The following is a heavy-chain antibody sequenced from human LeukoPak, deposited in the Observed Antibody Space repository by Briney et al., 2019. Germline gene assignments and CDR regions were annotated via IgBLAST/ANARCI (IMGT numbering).Heavy chain of an antibody. J-gene: IGHJ4*02. Sequence: SETLSLTCTVSGGSISSSSFYWGWIRQPPGKGLEWIGNIYDSGTTYYNPSLKSSVTISVATSKNQFTLNLVTVTAAATPAYYCARHLTYVYVGRGQPYFDYSGQGTLVTVSS. V-gene: IGHV4-39*01. CDR1: GGSISSSSFY. CDR2: IYDSGTT. D-gene: IGHD3-10*02. CDR3: ARHLTYVYVGRGQPYFDY.